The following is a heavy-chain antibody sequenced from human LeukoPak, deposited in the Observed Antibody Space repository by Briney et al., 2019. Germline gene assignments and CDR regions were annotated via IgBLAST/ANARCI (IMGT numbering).Heavy chain of an antibody. CDR2: INPNSGGT. V-gene: IGHV1-2*02. CDR1: GYTFTGYY. J-gene: IGHJ4*02. D-gene: IGHD4-17*01. CDR3: ARVGGATVTQDAFDY. Sequence: GASVKVSCKASGYTFTGYYMHWVRQAPGQGLEWMGWINPNSGGTNYAQKFQGRVTMTRDTSISTAYMELSRLRSDDTAVYYCARVGGATVTQDAFDYWGQGTLVTVSS.